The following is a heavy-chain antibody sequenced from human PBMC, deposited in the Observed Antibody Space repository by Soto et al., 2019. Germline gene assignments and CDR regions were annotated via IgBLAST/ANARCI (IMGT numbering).Heavy chain of an antibody. Sequence: QVQLVESGGGVVQPGRSLRLSCAASGFTFSGYAMHWVRQTPGKGLEWVAVVASDGLTRYYEDSGKGRFTISRDNSTNTLQMPMNSRRGEDTDAYYCAKVARRAVAGTIASFYYDQTMDLWGQGTTVTVSS. CDR3: AKVARRAVAGTIASFYYDQTMDL. D-gene: IGHD6-19*01. V-gene: IGHV3-30*18. CDR1: GFTFSGYA. J-gene: IGHJ6*02. CDR2: VASDGLTR.